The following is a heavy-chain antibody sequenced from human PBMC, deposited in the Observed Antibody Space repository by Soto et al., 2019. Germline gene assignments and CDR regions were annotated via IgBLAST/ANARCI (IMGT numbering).Heavy chain of an antibody. J-gene: IGHJ4*02. Sequence: EVQLLESGGRLAQPGGSLRLSCAASGFSISNFVMSWVRQAPGKGLEWISMIRGSGDTTYYAASVQGRFTISRAHSENTLFLQMNSLTADDTAIYYCAKDLGNGHGYPIFDSWGQGTLVTVSS. D-gene: IGHD2-8*01. V-gene: IGHV3-23*01. CDR2: IRGSGDTT. CDR3: AKDLGNGHGYPIFDS. CDR1: GFSISNFV.